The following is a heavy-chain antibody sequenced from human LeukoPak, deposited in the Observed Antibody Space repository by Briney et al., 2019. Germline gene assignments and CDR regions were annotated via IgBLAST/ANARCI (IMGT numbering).Heavy chain of an antibody. J-gene: IGHJ2*01. CDR3: ARGGVWYFDL. CDR2: IYLSGRT. Sequence: PSETLSLTCTVSGGSIRFHYWSWLRQPPGKGLEWIGYIYLSGRTYYDPSLRSRVTISGDTSKNQFSLRLNSVTAADTAVYYCARGGVWYFDLWGRGTLVTVSS. V-gene: IGHV4-59*11. CDR1: GGSIRFHY. D-gene: IGHD3-16*01.